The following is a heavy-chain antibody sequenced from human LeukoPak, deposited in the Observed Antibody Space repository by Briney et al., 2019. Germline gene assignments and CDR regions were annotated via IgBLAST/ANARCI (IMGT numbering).Heavy chain of an antibody. D-gene: IGHD2-15*01. CDR1: EFTFSSYW. CDR3: ARVGAATFYWYYMDV. V-gene: IGHV3-7*01. Sequence: PGGSLRLSCEASEFTFSSYWMSWVRQAPGKGLEWVANIKQDGSEKYYVDSLKGRFTVSRDNAKNSLYLQINSLRVGDTAVYFCARVGAATFYWYYMDVWGKGTTVTVSS. CDR2: IKQDGSEK. J-gene: IGHJ6*03.